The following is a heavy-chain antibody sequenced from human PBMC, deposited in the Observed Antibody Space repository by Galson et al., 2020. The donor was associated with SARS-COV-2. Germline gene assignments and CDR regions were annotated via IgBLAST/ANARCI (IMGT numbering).Heavy chain of an antibody. CDR2: IYSGGST. CDR1: GFNVSSNY. V-gene: IGHV3-53*01. CDR3: ARSYGDYYFDY. D-gene: IGHD4-17*01. J-gene: IGHJ4*02. Sequence: GGSLRLSCAASGFNVSSNYMSWVRQAPGKGLEWVSVIYSGGSTYYADSVKGRFTISRDNSKNTLYLQMNSLRAEDTAVYYCARSYGDYYFDYWGQGTLVTVSS.